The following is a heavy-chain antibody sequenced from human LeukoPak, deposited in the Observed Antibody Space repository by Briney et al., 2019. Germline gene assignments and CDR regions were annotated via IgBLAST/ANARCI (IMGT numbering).Heavy chain of an antibody. CDR1: GGSISSYY. D-gene: IGHD5-18*01. J-gene: IGHJ5*02. CDR2: IYYSGST. Sequence: PSETLSLTCTVSGGSISSYYWSWIRQPPGKGLEWIGYIYYSGSTNYNPSLKSRVTISVDTSKNQFSLKLSSVTAADTAVYYCARGMYSYGYSTFDPWGQGTLVTVSS. CDR3: ARGMYSYGYSTFDP. V-gene: IGHV4-59*01.